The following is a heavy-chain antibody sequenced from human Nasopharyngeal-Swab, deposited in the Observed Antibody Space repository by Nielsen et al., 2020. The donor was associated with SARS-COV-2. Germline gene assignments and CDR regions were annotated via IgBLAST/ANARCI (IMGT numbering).Heavy chain of an antibody. J-gene: IGHJ4*02. D-gene: IGHD2-15*01. CDR2: IYYSGST. CDR3: ARAQRYCSGGSCYFSSSYYFDY. V-gene: IGHV4-61*01. CDR1: GGSVSSGSYY. Sequence: GSLRLSCIVSGGSVSSGSYYWSWIRQPPGKGLEWIGYIYYSGSTNYNPSHKSRVTISVDTSKNQFSLKLSSVTAADTAVYYCARAQRYCSGGSCYFSSSYYFDYWGQGTLVTVSS.